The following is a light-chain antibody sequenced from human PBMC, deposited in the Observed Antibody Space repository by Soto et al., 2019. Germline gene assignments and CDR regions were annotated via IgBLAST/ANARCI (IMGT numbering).Light chain of an antibody. CDR2: EAS. J-gene: IGKJ5*01. V-gene: IGKV1-9*01. Sequence: DIQLTQCPSLLSASVGDRVTITCRASHDISTYLACYQQKPGKAPKLMIYEASTLQSGVPSRFSGSGSGTEFTHTISGLLPEDFATYHCQQLNTFPFTFGQGTRLEIK. CDR1: HDISTY. CDR3: QQLNTFPFT.